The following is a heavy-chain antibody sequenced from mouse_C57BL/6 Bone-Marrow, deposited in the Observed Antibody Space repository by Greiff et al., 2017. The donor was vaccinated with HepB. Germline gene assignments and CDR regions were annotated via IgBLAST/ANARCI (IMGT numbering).Heavy chain of an antibody. V-gene: IGHV1-82*01. D-gene: IGHD1-1*02. CDR3: ARGSYLYYAMDY. Sequence: VQLQQSGPELVKPGASVKLSCKASGYAFSSSWMNWVKQRPGKGLEWIGRIYPGDGDTNYNGKFKGKATLTADKSSSTAYMQLSSLTSEDSAVYFCARGSYLYYAMDYWGQGTSVTVSS. CDR1: GYAFSSSW. CDR2: IYPGDGDT. J-gene: IGHJ4*01.